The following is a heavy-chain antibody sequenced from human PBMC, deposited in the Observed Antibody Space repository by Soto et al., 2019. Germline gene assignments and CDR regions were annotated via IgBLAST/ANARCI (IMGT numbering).Heavy chain of an antibody. V-gene: IGHV4-39*01. J-gene: IGHJ3*02. D-gene: IGHD2-2*01. CDR2: VYFSGST. CDR3: ARPLIPSAIAKVVFDI. CDR1: GRSISSSSHY. Sequence: SETLSLTCTVSGRSISSSSHYWGWIRQPPGKGLEWIATVYFSGSTYYTPSLRSRVTISVDTSKNQFSLKLSSVTAADTAVYYCARPLIPSAIAKVVFDIWGQGTMVIVSS.